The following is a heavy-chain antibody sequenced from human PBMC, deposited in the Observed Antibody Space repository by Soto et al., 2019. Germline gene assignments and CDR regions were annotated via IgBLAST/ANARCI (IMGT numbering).Heavy chain of an antibody. Sequence: QVQLVQSGAEVKKPGASVKVSCKASGYTFTDYGIDWVRQAPGQGLEWMGWINAYNVNTNYAQKLQGRVTIATDTSTSTAYMELRSLRSDDTAVYYCARAQGGSYYDYNYYGMDVWGQGTTVTVSS. V-gene: IGHV1-18*01. CDR3: ARAQGGSYYDYNYYGMDV. J-gene: IGHJ6*02. CDR1: GYTFTDYG. D-gene: IGHD1-26*01. CDR2: INAYNVNT.